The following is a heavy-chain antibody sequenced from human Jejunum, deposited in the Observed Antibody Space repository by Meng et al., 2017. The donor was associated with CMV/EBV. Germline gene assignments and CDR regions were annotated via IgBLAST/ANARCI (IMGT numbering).Heavy chain of an antibody. CDR1: GDSITSYY. CDR2: VYASGST. J-gene: IGHJ4*02. D-gene: IGHD6-13*01. V-gene: IGHV4-4*07. Sequence: QVQLEESGPGLVKPSETLSLTCTVSGDSITSYYWTWIRQPAGKGLEWIGRVYASGSTNYNSSLKSRVTMSVDTSKNQFSLNLTSVTAADTAVYYCARETMASAGRAFDFWGQGVLVTVSS. CDR3: ARETMASAGRAFDF.